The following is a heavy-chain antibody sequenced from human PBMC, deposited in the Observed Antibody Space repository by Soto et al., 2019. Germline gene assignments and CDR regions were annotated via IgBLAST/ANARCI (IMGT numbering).Heavy chain of an antibody. CDR2: IYPEDSDT. V-gene: IGHV5-51*01. J-gene: IGHJ3*02. D-gene: IGHD3-10*01. CDR1: GYTYPSYW. CDR3: ARRILLWSVRDAFDI. Sequence: AESLKISCKGFGYTYPSYWIGWVRQMPGKGLEWMGIIYPEDSDTRYSPSFQGQVTISADKSISTAYLQWSSLKASDTAMYYCARRILLWSVRDAFDIWGQGTMVTVSS.